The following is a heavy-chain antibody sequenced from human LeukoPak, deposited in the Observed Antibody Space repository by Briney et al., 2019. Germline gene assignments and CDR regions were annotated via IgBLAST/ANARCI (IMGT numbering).Heavy chain of an antibody. Sequence: SETLSLTCTVSGGSISSYYWSWIRQPPGKGLEWIGYIYYSGSTNYNPSLKSRVAISVDTSKNQFSLKLSSVTAADTAVYYCARSAVTRGRFDYWGQGTLVTVSS. CDR1: GGSISSYY. V-gene: IGHV4-59*01. J-gene: IGHJ4*02. CDR3: ARSAVTRGRFDY. CDR2: IYYSGST. D-gene: IGHD2-21*02.